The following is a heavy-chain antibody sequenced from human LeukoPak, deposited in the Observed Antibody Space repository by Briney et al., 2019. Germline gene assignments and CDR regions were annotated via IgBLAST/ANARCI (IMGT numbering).Heavy chain of an antibody. V-gene: IGHV4-34*01. J-gene: IGHJ4*02. Sequence: TSETLSLTCAVHGGSFSAYYWSWIRQPPGKGLEWIGEINHSGSTDYNPSLKSRVTISVDTSKNQFSLNLSSVTAADTAVYYCARGGFYCGGDCYFDYWGQGTLVTVSS. D-gene: IGHD2-21*02. CDR2: INHSGST. CDR3: ARGGFYCGGDCYFDY. CDR1: GGSFSAYY.